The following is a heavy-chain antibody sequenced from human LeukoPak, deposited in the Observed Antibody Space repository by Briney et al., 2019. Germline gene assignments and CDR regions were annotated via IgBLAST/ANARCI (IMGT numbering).Heavy chain of an antibody. CDR2: IYSSGTT. CDR3: ARLNSPYGP. J-gene: IGHJ4*02. D-gene: IGHD2-8*01. CDR1: GFTVITNY. Sequence: GGSLGLSCAASGFTVITNYMSWVRQAPGKGLEWVSVIYSSGTTYYADSVKGRFTISRDSSKNTMYLQMNSLRAEDTAVYYCARLNSPYGPWGQGTLVTVSS. V-gene: IGHV3-66*01.